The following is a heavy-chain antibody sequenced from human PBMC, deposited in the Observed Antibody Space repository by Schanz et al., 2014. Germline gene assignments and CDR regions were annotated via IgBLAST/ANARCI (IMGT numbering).Heavy chain of an antibody. J-gene: IGHJ2*01. Sequence: QVQLVESGGGLVKPGGSLRLSCTASGFTFRDYQMTWIRQAPGKGLEFVSYITSGSAKFYADSVQGRLTISRENDKNSMYLQVNSLRAEDTAVYYCARLGKSNWGEGDYWYFDLWGRGTLVTVSS. CDR2: ITSGSAK. V-gene: IGHV3-11*01. CDR3: ARLGKSNWGEGDYWYFDL. CDR1: GFTFRDYQ. D-gene: IGHD7-27*01.